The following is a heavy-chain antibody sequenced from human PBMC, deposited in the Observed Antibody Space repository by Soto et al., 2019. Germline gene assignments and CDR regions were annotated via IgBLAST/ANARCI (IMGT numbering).Heavy chain of an antibody. D-gene: IGHD2-2*01. V-gene: IGHV3-23*01. Sequence: PGGSLRLSCAASGFTFSSYAMSWVRQAPGKGLGWVSAISGSGGSTYYADSVKGRFTISRDNSKNTLYLQMNSLRAEDTAVYYCAKQYKGRELYIVVVPAAPDAFDIWGQGTMVTVSS. CDR1: GFTFSSYA. J-gene: IGHJ3*02. CDR2: ISGSGGST. CDR3: AKQYKGRELYIVVVPAAPDAFDI.